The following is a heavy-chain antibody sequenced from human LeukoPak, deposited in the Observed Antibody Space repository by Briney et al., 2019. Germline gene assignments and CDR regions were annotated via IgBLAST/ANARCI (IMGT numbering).Heavy chain of an antibody. CDR1: GFTFSSYA. J-gene: IGHJ3*02. V-gene: IGHV3-23*01. CDR3: ASMGYDSSGYWDRYDAFDI. CDR2: ISGSGGNT. D-gene: IGHD3-22*01. Sequence: GGSLRLSCAASGFTFSSYAMTWVRQAPGKGLEWVSGISGSGGNTYYADSVKGRFTISRDNSKNTLYLQMNSLRAEDTAVYYCASMGYDSSGYWDRYDAFDIWGQGTMVTVSS.